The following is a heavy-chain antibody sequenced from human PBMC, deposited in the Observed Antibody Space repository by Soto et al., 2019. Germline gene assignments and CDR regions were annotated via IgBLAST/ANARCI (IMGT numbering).Heavy chain of an antibody. J-gene: IGHJ6*02. D-gene: IGHD4-4*01. Sequence: ASVKVSCKASGYTFSVYHMHWVRQAPGQGLEWMGWVHPNSGGTNYAQSFEGRVTMTRDTSINTAYMELSRLTSDDTAVYYCAKELQRGMDVWGQGPTVTVSS. V-gene: IGHV1-2*02. CDR2: VHPNSGGT. CDR3: AKELQRGMDV. CDR1: GYTFSVYH.